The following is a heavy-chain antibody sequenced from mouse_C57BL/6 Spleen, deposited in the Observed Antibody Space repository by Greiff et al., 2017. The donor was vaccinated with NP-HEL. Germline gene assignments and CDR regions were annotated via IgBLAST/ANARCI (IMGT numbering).Heavy chain of an antibody. V-gene: IGHV1-81*01. CDR1: GYTFTSYG. CDR2: IYPRSGNT. CDR3: ARSSYYDYDGGIYYAMDY. J-gene: IGHJ4*01. Sequence: QVQLKQSGAELARPGASVKLSCKASGYTFTSYGISWVKQRTGQGLEWIGEIYPRSGNTYYNEKFKGKATLTADKSSSTAYMELRSLTSEDSAVYFCARSSYYDYDGGIYYAMDYWGQGTSVTVSS. D-gene: IGHD2-4*01.